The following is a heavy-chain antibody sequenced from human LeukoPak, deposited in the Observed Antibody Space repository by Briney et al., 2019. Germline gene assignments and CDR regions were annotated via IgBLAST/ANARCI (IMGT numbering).Heavy chain of an antibody. CDR2: ISGGGGST. Sequence: GGSLRLSCAASGFTFSSYAMSWVRQAPGKGLEWVSAISGGGGSTFYADSVKGRFTISRDNSKNTLYLQMSSLRAEDTAVYYCAKDRGRYYDSSGYYWGYYLDSWGQGILVTVST. CDR1: GFTFSSYA. D-gene: IGHD3-22*01. V-gene: IGHV3-23*01. J-gene: IGHJ4*02. CDR3: AKDRGRYYDSSGYYWGYYLDS.